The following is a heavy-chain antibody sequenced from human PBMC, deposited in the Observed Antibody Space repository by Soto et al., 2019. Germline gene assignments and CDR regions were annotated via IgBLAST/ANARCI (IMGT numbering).Heavy chain of an antibody. J-gene: IGHJ5*02. CDR3: ARFAYLSWFDP. Sequence: SETLSLTCTVSGGDVTSSRYYWAWIRQTPGKGLEWIATIYYGGSTNYNPSLKSRVTISVDTSKNQFSLKLRSVTAADTAVYYCARFAYLSWFDPWGQGTLVTVSS. V-gene: IGHV4-61*01. CDR1: GGDVTSSRYY. CDR2: IYYGGST. D-gene: IGHD3-16*01.